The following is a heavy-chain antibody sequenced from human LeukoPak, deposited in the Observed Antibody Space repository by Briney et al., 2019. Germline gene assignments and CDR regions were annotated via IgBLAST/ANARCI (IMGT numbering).Heavy chain of an antibody. D-gene: IGHD4-17*01. J-gene: IGHJ3*02. CDR3: ARDPGGDLYHDAFDI. CDR1: GYTFTSYY. V-gene: IGHV1-46*03. Sequence: ASVKVSCKASGYTFTSYYMHWVRQAHGQGHEWKGIINPSGGSTSYAQKFHGRVTMTRDTSTSTVYMELSSLRSEDTAVYYCARDPGGDLYHDAFDIWGQGTMVTVSS. CDR2: INPSGGST.